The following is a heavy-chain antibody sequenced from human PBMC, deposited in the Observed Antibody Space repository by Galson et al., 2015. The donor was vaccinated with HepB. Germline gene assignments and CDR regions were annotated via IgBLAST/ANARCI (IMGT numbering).Heavy chain of an antibody. D-gene: IGHD1-20*01. CDR3: ARVTSTHNFGRSRYSFYYYGMYV. CDR2: IKTNTGEP. J-gene: IGHJ6*02. Sequence: SVKVSCKAYGYTFTNYAIKWVRQAPGQGLEWMGWIKTNTGEPTYAQAFTGRFVFSLDTSVTTAHLQISSLKPEDTAVYYCARVTSTHNFGRSRYSFYYYGMYVWGQGTTVTVPS. V-gene: IGHV7-4-1*02. CDR1: GYTFTNYA.